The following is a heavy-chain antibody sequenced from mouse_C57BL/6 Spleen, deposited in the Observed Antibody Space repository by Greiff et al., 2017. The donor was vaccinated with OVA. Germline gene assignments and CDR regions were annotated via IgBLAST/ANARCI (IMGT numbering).Heavy chain of an antibody. J-gene: IGHJ3*01. CDR3: ASRSNPFAY. CDR2: INPNNGGT. D-gene: IGHD2-5*01. Sequence: VQLQQSGPELVKPGASVKISCKASGYTFTDYYMNWVKPSHGKSLEWIGDINPNNGGTSYNQKFKGKATLTVDKSSSTAYMELRSLTSEDSAVYYCASRSNPFAYWGQGTLVTVSA. V-gene: IGHV1-26*01. CDR1: GYTFTDYY.